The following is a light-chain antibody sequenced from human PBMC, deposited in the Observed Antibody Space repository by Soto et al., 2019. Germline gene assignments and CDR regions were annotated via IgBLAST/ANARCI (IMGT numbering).Light chain of an antibody. CDR2: EVS. CDR1: SSDIGGYNY. V-gene: IGLV2-14*01. J-gene: IGLJ2*01. CDR3: SSYTSSSTLV. Sequence: QSVLTQPASVSGSPGQSITISCTGTSSDIGGYNYVSWYQQHPGKVPKLMTYEVSNRPSGVSDRFSGSKSGNTASLTISGLQAEDEADYYCSSYTSSSTLVFGGGTKVTVL.